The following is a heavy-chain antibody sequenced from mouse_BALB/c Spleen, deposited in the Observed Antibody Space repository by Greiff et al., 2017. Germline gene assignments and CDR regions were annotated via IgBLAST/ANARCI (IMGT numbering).Heavy chain of an antibody. CDR2: IWSGGST. D-gene: IGHD2-13*01. V-gene: IGHV2-2*02. CDR1: GFSLTSYG. CDR3: ARNDYVY. Sequence: VQLQQSGPGLVRPSQSLSITCTVSGFSLTSYGVHWVRQSPGKGLEWLGVIWSGGSTDYNAAFISRLSISKDNSKSQVFFKMNSLQANDTAIYYCARNDYVYWGQGTSVTVSS. J-gene: IGHJ4*01.